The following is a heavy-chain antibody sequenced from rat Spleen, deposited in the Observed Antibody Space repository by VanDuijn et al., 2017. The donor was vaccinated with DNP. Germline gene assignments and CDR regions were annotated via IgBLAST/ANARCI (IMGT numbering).Heavy chain of an antibody. Sequence: QVQLKESGPDLVQPSQTLSLTCTVSGFSLTTYNVHWVRQPPGKGLEWMGIIWTGGTTNYNSALKSRLSISRDTSRSQVFLKMNILQTEDIATYYCVRGNYGGYDYWGQGVMVTVSS. CDR1: GFSLTTYN. CDR2: IWTGGTT. CDR3: VRGNYGGYDY. J-gene: IGHJ2*01. V-gene: IGHV2-30*01. D-gene: IGHD1-11*01.